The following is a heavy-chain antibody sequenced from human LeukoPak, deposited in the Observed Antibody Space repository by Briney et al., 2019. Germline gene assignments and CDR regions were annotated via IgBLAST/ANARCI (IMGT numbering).Heavy chain of an antibody. J-gene: IGHJ3*02. CDR2: IYHSGST. V-gene: IGHV4-4*02. CDR3: ARESVLTDAFDI. Sequence: PSGTLSLTCAVSGGSISSSNWWSWVRQPPGKGLEWIGEIYHSGSTNYNPSLKSRVTISVDTSKNQFSLKLSSVTAADTAVYYCARESVLTDAFDIWGQGTMVTVSS. D-gene: IGHD3-10*01. CDR1: GGSISSSNW.